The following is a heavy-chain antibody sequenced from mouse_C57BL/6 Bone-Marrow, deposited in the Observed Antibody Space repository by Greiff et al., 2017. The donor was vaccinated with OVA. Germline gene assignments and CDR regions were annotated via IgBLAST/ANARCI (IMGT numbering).Heavy chain of an antibody. CDR3: ARQGFYYGSSPYWYFDV. Sequence: EVQLVESGGGLVKPGGSLKLSCAASGFTFSDYGMHWVRQAPEKGLEWVAYISSGSSTIYYADTVKGRFTISRDNAKNTLFLQMTSLRSEDTAMYYCARQGFYYGSSPYWYFDVWGTGTTVTVSS. D-gene: IGHD1-1*01. J-gene: IGHJ1*03. CDR2: ISSGSSTI. CDR1: GFTFSDYG. V-gene: IGHV5-17*01.